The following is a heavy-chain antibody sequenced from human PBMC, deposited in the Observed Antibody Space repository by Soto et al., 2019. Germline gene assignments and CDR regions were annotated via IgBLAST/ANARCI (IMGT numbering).Heavy chain of an antibody. Sequence: QVQLVQSGAEVKKPGASVKVSCKASGYAFTSYGISWVRQAPGQGLEWMGWISVYNGNTNYAQKLQGRVTMTTDTSTSTAYMELRSLRSDDTVVYYCARAHKGKGTVVTRYAFDIWGQGTMVTVSS. D-gene: IGHD2-21*02. J-gene: IGHJ3*02. CDR2: ISVYNGNT. V-gene: IGHV1-18*04. CDR3: ARAHKGKGTVVTRYAFDI. CDR1: GYAFTSYG.